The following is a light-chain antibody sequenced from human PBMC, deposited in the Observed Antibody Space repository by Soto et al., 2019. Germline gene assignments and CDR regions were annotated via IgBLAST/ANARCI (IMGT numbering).Light chain of an antibody. CDR1: QTIRRHY. V-gene: IGKV3D-20*01. Sequence: DIVLTQSPATLSLSPGEKATLSCGARQTIRRHYLAWYQQKPGLAPRRGSYDAFTRATVIPDRFSGSGSGTDFTLTIRRLEPEYFAVYYCPEYGNLPPYTFGQGTKLEI. CDR3: PEYGNLPPYT. J-gene: IGKJ2*01. CDR2: DAF.